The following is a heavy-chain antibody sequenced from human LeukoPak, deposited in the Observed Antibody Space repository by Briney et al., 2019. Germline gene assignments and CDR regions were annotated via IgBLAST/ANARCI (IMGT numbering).Heavy chain of an antibody. CDR1: GFTFSSYG. Sequence: GGSLRLSCAASGFTFSSYGMHWVRQAPGKGLEWVAVIWYDGSNKYYADSVKGRFTISRDNSKNTLYLQMNSLKTEDTAVYYCTTSLWFGELLSYFDYWGQGTLVTVSS. J-gene: IGHJ4*02. V-gene: IGHV3-33*01. D-gene: IGHD3-10*01. CDR2: IWYDGSNK. CDR3: TTSLWFGELLSYFDY.